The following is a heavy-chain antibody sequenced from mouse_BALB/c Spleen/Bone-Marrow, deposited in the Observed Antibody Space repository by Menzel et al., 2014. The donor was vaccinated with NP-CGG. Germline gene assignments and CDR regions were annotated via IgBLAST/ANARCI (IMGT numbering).Heavy chain of an antibody. Sequence: QVQLKQSGAELVKPGASVKLSCKASGYTFTSYYMYWVKQRPGQGLEWIGGINPSNGGTNFNEKFKSKATLTVDKSSSTAYMQLSSLTSEDSAVYYCTGYGYDPLYAMDYWGQGTSVTVSS. V-gene: IGHV1S81*02. CDR2: INPSNGGT. CDR1: GYTFTSYY. J-gene: IGHJ4*01. CDR3: TGYGYDPLYAMDY. D-gene: IGHD2-3*01.